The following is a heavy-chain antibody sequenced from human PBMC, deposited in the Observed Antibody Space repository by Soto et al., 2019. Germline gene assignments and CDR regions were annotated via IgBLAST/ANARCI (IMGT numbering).Heavy chain of an antibody. CDR2: MSSSGTT. CDR1: GDSIRISDYH. J-gene: IGHJ6*02. V-gene: IGHV4-39*01. D-gene: IGHD1-26*01. CDR3: ARLTTYHRDWEGYYYYGLDV. Sequence: KTSETLSLTCTVSGDSIRISDYHWGWIRQPPGKGLEWIGHMSSSGTTFYNPSLRSRVTIFVDTSTNQFSLRLSSVTAADTAVYYCARLTTYHRDWEGYYYYGLDVWGQGTTVTVSS.